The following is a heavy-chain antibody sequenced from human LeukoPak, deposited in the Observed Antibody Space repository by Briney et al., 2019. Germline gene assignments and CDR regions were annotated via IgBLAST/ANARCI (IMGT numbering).Heavy chain of an antibody. Sequence: SETLSLTCAVSGGSISSGGYSWSWIRQPPGKGLEWIGYIYHSGSTYYNPSLKSRVTISVDRSKNQFSLKLSSVTAADTAVYYCARGRTTVVTPYYFDYWGQGTLVTVSS. V-gene: IGHV4-30-2*01. J-gene: IGHJ4*02. D-gene: IGHD4-23*01. CDR2: IYHSGST. CDR3: ARGRTTVVTPYYFDY. CDR1: GGSISSGGYS.